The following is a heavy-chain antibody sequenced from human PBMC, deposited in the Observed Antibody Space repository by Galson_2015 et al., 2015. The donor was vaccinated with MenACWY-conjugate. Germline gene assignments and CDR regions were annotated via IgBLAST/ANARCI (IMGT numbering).Heavy chain of an antibody. CDR1: GFPFSPAW. V-gene: IGHV3-15*07. D-gene: IGHD6-6*01. CDR2: IKSIGGGGTT. CDR3: AWIIAARQGHDAHYFMDV. J-gene: IGHJ6*03. Sequence: SLRLSCAASGFPFSPAWMNWVRQAPGKGLEWVGRIKSIGGGGTTDYATVVKDRFTISRDDSKNTLYLQMNSLKTEDTAVYFCAWIIAARQGHDAHYFMDVWGKGTTVTVSS.